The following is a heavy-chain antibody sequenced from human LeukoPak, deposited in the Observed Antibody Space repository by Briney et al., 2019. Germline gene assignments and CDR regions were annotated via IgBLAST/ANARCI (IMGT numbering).Heavy chain of an antibody. Sequence: ASVKVSCKASGYTFTSYGISWVRQAPGQGLEWVGWISAYNGNTNYAQKLQGRVTMTTDTSTSTAYMELRSLRSDDTAVYYCAREVAAAGTEGGYYYYGMDVWGQGTTVTVSS. V-gene: IGHV1-18*01. CDR2: ISAYNGNT. D-gene: IGHD6-13*01. CDR3: AREVAAAGTEGGYYYYGMDV. J-gene: IGHJ6*02. CDR1: GYTFTSYG.